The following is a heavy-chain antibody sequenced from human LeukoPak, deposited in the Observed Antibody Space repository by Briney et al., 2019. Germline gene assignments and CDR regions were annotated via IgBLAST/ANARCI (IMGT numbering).Heavy chain of an antibody. D-gene: IGHD3-10*01. CDR3: ASDLRGRFDY. Sequence: PGGSLRLSCAAAGSSFSYYSTSFGRQAPGKGLEWVSVVSDNGIFTYYAGSVKGRFTISRDNSENTLYLQMDSLRAEDTAFYYCASDLRGRFDYWGQGALVTVSS. V-gene: IGHV3-23*01. CDR1: GSSFSYYS. J-gene: IGHJ4*02. CDR2: VSDNGIFT.